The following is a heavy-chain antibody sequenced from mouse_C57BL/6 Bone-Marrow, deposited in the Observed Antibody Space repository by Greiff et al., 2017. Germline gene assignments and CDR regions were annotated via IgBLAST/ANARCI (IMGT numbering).Heavy chain of an antibody. CDR1: GYTFTSYW. CDR2: IYPGSGST. Sequence: QVQLQQPGAELVKPGASVKMSCKASGYTFTSYWITWVKQRPGQGLEWIGDIYPGSGSTNYNEKFKSKATLAVDTSSSAAYMQLSILTSEDSAVYYCARPYYSNYWYFDVWGTGTTVTVSS. V-gene: IGHV1-55*01. CDR3: ARPYYSNYWYFDV. D-gene: IGHD2-5*01. J-gene: IGHJ1*03.